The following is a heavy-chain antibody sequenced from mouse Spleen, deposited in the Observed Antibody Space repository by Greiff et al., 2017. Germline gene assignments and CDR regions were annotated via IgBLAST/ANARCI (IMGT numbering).Heavy chain of an antibody. CDR1: GYAFTNYS. J-gene: IGHJ3*01. V-gene: IGHV1-54*01. CDR3: ARSGAGTLSY. D-gene: IGHD4-1*01. Sequence: QVQLQQSGAELVRPGTSVKVSCKASGYAFTNYSIEWVKQRPGQGLEWIGVINPGSGGTNYNEKFKGKATLTADKSSSTAYMQLSSLTSEDSAVYFCARSGAGTLSYWGQGTLVTVSA. CDR2: INPGSGGT.